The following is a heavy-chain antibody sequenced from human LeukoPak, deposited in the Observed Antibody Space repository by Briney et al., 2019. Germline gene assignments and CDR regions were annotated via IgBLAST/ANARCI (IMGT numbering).Heavy chain of an antibody. J-gene: IGHJ4*02. CDR1: GYTFTGYY. CDR3: ARESKRGIIVGATKFDY. Sequence: GASVKVSCKASGYTFTGYYMHWVRQAPGQGLEWMGWINPNSGGTNYAQKFQGRVTMTRDTSISTAYMELSRLRSDDTAVYYCARESKRGIIVGATKFDYWGQGTLVTVSS. V-gene: IGHV1-2*02. D-gene: IGHD1-26*01. CDR2: INPNSGGT.